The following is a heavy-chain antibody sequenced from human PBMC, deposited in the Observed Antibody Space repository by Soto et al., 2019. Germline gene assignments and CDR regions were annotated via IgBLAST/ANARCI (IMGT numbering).Heavy chain of an antibody. D-gene: IGHD2-15*01. V-gene: IGHV1-18*01. Sequence: QVQLVQSGAEVKKPGASVKVSCKTSGYTFTGYGINWGRQAPGHGLEWMGWISVFNGNTKYGQNIQDRVIMTTDTSTSTVYVELGSLRADDTAVYFCGRDGSGGIIDSWGQGTMLIVSS. CDR3: GRDGSGGIIDS. CDR1: GYTFTGYG. J-gene: IGHJ3*01. CDR2: ISVFNGNT.